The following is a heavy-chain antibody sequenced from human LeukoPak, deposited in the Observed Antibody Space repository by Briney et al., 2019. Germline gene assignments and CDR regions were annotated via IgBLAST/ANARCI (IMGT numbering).Heavy chain of an antibody. D-gene: IGHD2-2*02. CDR1: GFTFDDYA. CDR2: ISWNSGSI. V-gene: IGHV3-9*01. Sequence: PGGSLRLSCAASGFTFDDYAMHLVRQAPGKGLEWVSGISWNSGSIGYADSVKGRFTISRDNAKNSLYLQMNSLRAEDTALYYCAKDLGYCSSTSCYSHAFDIWGQGTMVTVSS. CDR3: AKDLGYCSSTSCYSHAFDI. J-gene: IGHJ3*02.